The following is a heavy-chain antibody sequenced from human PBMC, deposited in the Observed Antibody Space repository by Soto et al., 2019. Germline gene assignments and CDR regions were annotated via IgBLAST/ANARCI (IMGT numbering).Heavy chain of an antibody. CDR2: IYYSGST. CDR1: GGSISSGDYY. V-gene: IGHV4-30-4*01. Sequence: SETLSLTFTVSGGSISSGDYYWSWIRQPPGKGLEWIGYIYYSGSTYYNPSLKSRVTISVDTSKNQFSLKLSSVTAADTAIYYCARVTGSTIDFWGQGTLVTVSS. D-gene: IGHD1-20*01. CDR3: ARVTGSTIDF. J-gene: IGHJ4*02.